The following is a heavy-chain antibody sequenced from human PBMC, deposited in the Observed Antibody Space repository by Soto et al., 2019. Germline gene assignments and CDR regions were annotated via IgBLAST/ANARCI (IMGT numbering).Heavy chain of an antibody. J-gene: IGHJ4*02. V-gene: IGHV3-23*01. CDR2: ISGSGGST. Sequence: VQLLESGGGLVQPGGSLRLSCAASGFTFSSYAMSWVRQAPGKGLEWVSAISGSGGSTYYADSVKGRFTISRDNSKNTLYLQMNSLRAEDTAVYYCAITEIFGVDYPRSIDYWGQGTLVTVSS. D-gene: IGHD3-3*01. CDR3: AITEIFGVDYPRSIDY. CDR1: GFTFSSYA.